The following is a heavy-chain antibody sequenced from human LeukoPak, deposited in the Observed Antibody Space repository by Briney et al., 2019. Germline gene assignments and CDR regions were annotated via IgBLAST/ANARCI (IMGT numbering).Heavy chain of an antibody. CDR2: FSGSGGNT. D-gene: IGHD2-15*01. CDR1: GFTFSSYA. CDR3: AKNGDRGAYCSGGSCYPYYYYYMDV. J-gene: IGHJ6*03. Sequence: PGGSLRLSCAASGFTFSSYAMSWVRQAPGKGLEWVSTFSGSGGNTYYADSVKGRFTISRDNSKNTLYLQMNSLRAEDTAVYYCAKNGDRGAYCSGGSCYPYYYYYMDVWGKGTTVTISS. V-gene: IGHV3-23*01.